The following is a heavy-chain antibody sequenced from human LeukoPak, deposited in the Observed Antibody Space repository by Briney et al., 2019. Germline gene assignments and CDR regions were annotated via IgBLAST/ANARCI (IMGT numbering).Heavy chain of an antibody. Sequence: ASVKVSCKSSGCTFSSYAISWVRQAPGQGLEWMGGIIPIFGTANYAQKFQGRVTITADESTSTAYMELSSLRSEDTAVYYCARGLDSTVRLYYYYYYMDVWGKGTTVTVSS. V-gene: IGHV1-69*13. D-gene: IGHD4-11*01. CDR3: ARGLDSTVRLYYYYYYMDV. CDR2: IIPIFGTA. CDR1: GCTFSSYA. J-gene: IGHJ6*03.